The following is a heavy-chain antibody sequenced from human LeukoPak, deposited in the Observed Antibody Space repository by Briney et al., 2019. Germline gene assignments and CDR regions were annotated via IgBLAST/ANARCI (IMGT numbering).Heavy chain of an antibody. CDR3: ATPAAGPGAEYSLY. D-gene: IGHD6-13*01. Sequence: GGSLRLSCAASGFTLSSYSMNWVRQAPGKGLEWVSSIDFTSRYIYNADSVKGRFTTSRDNAKNSLDLQMNSLKVEDTAVYYCATPAAGPGAEYSLYWGQGTLVIVSS. CDR1: GFTLSSYS. CDR2: IDFTSRYI. J-gene: IGHJ1*01. V-gene: IGHV3-21*01.